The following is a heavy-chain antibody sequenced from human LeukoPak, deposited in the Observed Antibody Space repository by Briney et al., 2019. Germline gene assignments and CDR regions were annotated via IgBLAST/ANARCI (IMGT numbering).Heavy chain of an antibody. V-gene: IGHV4-4*02. J-gene: IGHJ4*02. CDR1: GGSISSSNW. D-gene: IGHD6-13*01. CDR2: IYHTGST. CDR3: ARHSAAGISYYSDY. Sequence: SETLSLTCAVSGGSISSSNWWSWVRQPPGKGLEWIGEIYHTGSTIYIPSLKSRVTMSIDKSKNQFSLQLSSVTAADTAVYYCARHSAAGISYYSDYWGQGILVTVSS.